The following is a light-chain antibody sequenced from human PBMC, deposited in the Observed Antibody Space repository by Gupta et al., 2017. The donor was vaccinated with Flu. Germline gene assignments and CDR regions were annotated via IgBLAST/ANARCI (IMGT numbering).Light chain of an antibody. V-gene: IGKV3-11*01. CDR1: PSVSRS. J-gene: IGKJ1*01. Sequence: EIVLTQSPSTLSLSPGERATLSCRASPSVSRSLAWYQQKPGQAPRLLIDDASNRAAGIPARFSGGGSGTEFTLTIGSLEPEDSAVYYCQHRNHSPWAFGQGTKVEI. CDR2: DAS. CDR3: QHRNHSPWA.